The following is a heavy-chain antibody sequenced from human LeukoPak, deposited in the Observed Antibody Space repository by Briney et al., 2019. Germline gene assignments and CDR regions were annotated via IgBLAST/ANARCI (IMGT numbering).Heavy chain of an antibody. CDR1: GGSPSSTSYY. V-gene: IGHV4-39*07. J-gene: IGHJ6*03. D-gene: IGHD4-17*01. CDR3: ARDARIGYGDYGYYHYYLDV. Sequence: SETLSLTCTVSGGSPSSTSYYWGWIRQPPGKGLEWIGNMYYNGDTDYNPSLKSRVTMSVDTSKNHFSLKLTSVTAADTAVYYCARDARIGYGDYGYYHYYLDVWGKGTTVTISS. CDR2: MYYNGDT.